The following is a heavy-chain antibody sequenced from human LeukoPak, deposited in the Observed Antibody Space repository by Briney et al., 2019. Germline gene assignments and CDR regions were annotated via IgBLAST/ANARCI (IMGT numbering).Heavy chain of an antibody. CDR3: ARETPCSSTSCSYYYYMDV. Sequence: SETLSLTCTVSGGSISSYYWSWIRQPPGKGLEWIGNIGNMYYGGSTKYSPSLKSRVTISGDSSKNQFSLKLSSVTAADTAVYYCARETPCSSTSCSYYYYMDVWGKGTTVTVSS. D-gene: IGHD2-2*01. CDR1: GGSISSYY. V-gene: IGHV4-59*01. J-gene: IGHJ6*03. CDR2: MYYGGST.